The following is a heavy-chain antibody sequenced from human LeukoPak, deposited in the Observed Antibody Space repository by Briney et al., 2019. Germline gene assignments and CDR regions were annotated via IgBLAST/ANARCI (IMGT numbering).Heavy chain of an antibody. Sequence: GGSLRLSCAASGCTLSSYGMHWVRQAPGKGLEWVAVIWYDGSNKYYADSVKGRFTISRDNSKNTLYLQMNSLRAEDTAVYYCARDRYAFDIWGQGTMVTVSS. CDR3: ARDRYAFDI. CDR2: IWYDGSNK. V-gene: IGHV3-33*01. J-gene: IGHJ3*02. CDR1: GCTLSSYG.